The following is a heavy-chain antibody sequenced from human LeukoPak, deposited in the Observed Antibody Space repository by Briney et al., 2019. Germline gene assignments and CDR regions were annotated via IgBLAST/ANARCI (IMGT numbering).Heavy chain of an antibody. CDR1: GYTFTGYY. D-gene: IGHD6-19*01. Sequence: ASVKVSCKASGYTFTGYYMHWVRQAPGQGLEWMGWINPNSGGTNYAQKFQGRVTMTRNTSISTAYMELSSLRSEDTAVYYCARHQWLVQGIYYYGMDVWGQGTTVTVSS. J-gene: IGHJ6*02. CDR2: INPNSGGT. CDR3: ARHQWLVQGIYYYGMDV. V-gene: IGHV1-2*02.